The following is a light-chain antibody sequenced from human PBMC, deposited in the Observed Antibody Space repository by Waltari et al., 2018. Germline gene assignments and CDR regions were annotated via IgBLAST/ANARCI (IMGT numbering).Light chain of an antibody. CDR2: AAS. V-gene: IGKV1-39*01. J-gene: IGKJ1*01. CDR1: QSISSY. CDR3: QQSYSTLRT. Sequence: DIQMTQSPSSLSAPLAARLTFTCRASQSISSYLNWYQQKPGKAPKLLIYAASSLQSGVPSRFSGSGSGTDFTLTISSLQPEDFATYYCQQSYSTLRTFGQGTKVEIK.